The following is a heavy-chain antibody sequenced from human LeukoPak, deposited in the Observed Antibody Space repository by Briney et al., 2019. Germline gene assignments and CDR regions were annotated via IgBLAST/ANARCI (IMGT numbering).Heavy chain of an antibody. CDR3: ARGRVVYSSSWYESSPHAFDI. V-gene: IGHV1-69*04. Sequence: GSSVKVSCKASGGTFSSYAISWVRQAPGQGLEWMGRIIPILGISNYAQKFQGRVTITADKSTSTAYMELSSLRSEDTAVYYCARGRVVYSSSWYESSPHAFDIWGQGTMVTVSS. J-gene: IGHJ3*02. D-gene: IGHD6-13*01. CDR1: GGTFSSYA. CDR2: IIPILGIS.